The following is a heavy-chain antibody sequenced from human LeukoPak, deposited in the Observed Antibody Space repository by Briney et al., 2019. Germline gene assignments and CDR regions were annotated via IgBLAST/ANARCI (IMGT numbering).Heavy chain of an antibody. CDR2: IASDGSRA. D-gene: IGHD1-14*01. CDR1: GLTFGGYG. J-gene: IGHJ4*02. Sequence: CVRLSCAGTGLTFGGYGMHGFRQPPCKELEWVAVIASDGSRAFDADSVKGPFTISRYNSKNTMSVQMDDLRAEDTAVYYCTRYNNAHFDYWGQGTLVTVSS. CDR3: TRYNNAHFDY. V-gene: IGHV3-33*01.